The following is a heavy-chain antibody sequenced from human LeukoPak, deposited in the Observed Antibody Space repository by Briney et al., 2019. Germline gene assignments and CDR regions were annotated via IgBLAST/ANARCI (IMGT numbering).Heavy chain of an antibody. D-gene: IGHD6-13*01. V-gene: IGHV6-1*01. CDR3: ARGRSWPLDY. CDR2: TYYRSKWYN. J-gene: IGHJ4*02. CDR1: GVSVSSNNVA. Sequence: SQTLSLTCAISGVSVSSNNVAWNWIRQSPSRGLEWLGRTYYRSKWYNDYAVSVKSRITFNSDTSKNQFSLQLNSVTPEDTAVYYCARGRSWPLDYWGQGTLVTVSS.